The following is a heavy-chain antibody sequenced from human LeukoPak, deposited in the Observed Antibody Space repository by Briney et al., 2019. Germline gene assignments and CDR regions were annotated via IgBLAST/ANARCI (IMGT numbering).Heavy chain of an antibody. D-gene: IGHD2-2*01. V-gene: IGHV4-34*01. CDR3: ARGGVVVPAAMGQRHWFDP. CDR2: INHSGST. Sequence: SETLSLTCAVYGGSFSGYYWSWIRQPPGKGLEWIGEINHSGSTNYNPSLKSRVTISVDTSKNQFSLKLSSVTAADTAVYYCARGGVVVPAAMGQRHWFDPWGQGTLVTVSS. CDR1: GGSFSGYY. J-gene: IGHJ5*02.